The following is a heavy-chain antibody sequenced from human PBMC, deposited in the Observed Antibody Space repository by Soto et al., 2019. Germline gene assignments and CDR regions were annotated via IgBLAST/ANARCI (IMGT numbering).Heavy chain of an antibody. J-gene: IGHJ4*02. Sequence: EVQLVESGGGLVQPGGSLRLSCAASGFTFSSYWIHWVRQAPGKGLVWVSRINSDGSGTSYADSVKGGFTICRDHAKNTLYLQMKRLRDEDTSVYYGVRTSLVVAAATREDYWGQGTLVTVSS. CDR3: VRTSLVVAAATREDY. D-gene: IGHD2-15*01. CDR2: INSDGSGT. CDR1: GFTFSSYW. V-gene: IGHV3-74*01.